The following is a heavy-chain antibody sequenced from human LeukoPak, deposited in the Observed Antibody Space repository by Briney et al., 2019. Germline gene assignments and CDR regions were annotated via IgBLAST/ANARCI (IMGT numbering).Heavy chain of an antibody. CDR1: GFTFSSSA. V-gene: IGHV3-23*01. CDR3: AKARSNWHYNGMDV. CDR2: ISGGGGTT. D-gene: IGHD1-1*01. Sequence: GGSLRLSCAASGFTFSSSAMSWVRQAPGKGLEWVSVISGGGGTTYYADSVKGRFTISRDNPKNTLYLQMNSLRAEDTAVFYCAKARSNWHYNGMDVWGQGTTVTVSS. J-gene: IGHJ6*01.